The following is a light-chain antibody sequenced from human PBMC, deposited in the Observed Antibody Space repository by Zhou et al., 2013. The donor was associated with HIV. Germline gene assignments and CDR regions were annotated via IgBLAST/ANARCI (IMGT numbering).Light chain of an antibody. CDR3: QRRSNWPPLFT. V-gene: IGKV3-11*01. Sequence: EIVLTQSPATLSLSPGERATLSCRASQSIGNYLAWYQQRPGQAPRLLIYDASNRATGIPARFSGSGSGTDFTLTISSLEPEDFAIYYCQRRSNWPPLFTFGPGTKVDIK. J-gene: IGKJ3*01. CDR1: QSIGNY. CDR2: DAS.